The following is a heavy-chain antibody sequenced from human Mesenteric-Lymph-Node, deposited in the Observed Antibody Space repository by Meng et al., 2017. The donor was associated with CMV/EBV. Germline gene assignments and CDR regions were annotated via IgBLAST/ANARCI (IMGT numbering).Heavy chain of an antibody. J-gene: IGHJ4*02. Sequence: GESLMISCAASGFTFSSYWMSWVRPAPGKGLEWVANIKQDGSVKYYVDSVKGRVTISRDNAKNSLYLQMNSLRAEDTAVYYCARDPDRGDFGVVDWGQGTLVTVSS. CDR2: IKQDGSVK. CDR3: ARDPDRGDFGVVD. D-gene: IGHD3-3*01. V-gene: IGHV3-7*01. CDR1: GFTFSSYW.